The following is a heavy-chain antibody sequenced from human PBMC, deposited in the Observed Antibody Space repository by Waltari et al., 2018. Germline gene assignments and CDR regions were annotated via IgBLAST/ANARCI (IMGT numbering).Heavy chain of an antibody. CDR3: ATAPDAFQIIN. V-gene: IGHV1-2*02. CDR1: GYTFPGSY. CDR2: INPYSGGT. D-gene: IGHD2-2*01. J-gene: IGHJ4*02. Sequence: QVQLVQSGAEVKKPGASVKVSCKTSGYTFPGSYMYWVRQAPGQGLEWMGWINPYSGGTAYAQKFQGRVTLTRDTSISTAYMELNRLISDDSAMYYCATAPDAFQIINWGQGTLVTVSS.